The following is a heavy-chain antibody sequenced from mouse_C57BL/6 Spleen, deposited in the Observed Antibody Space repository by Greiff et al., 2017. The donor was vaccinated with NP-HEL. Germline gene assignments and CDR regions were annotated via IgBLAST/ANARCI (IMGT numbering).Heavy chain of an antibody. CDR1: GFTFSSYA. CDR2: ISDGGSYT. CDR3: AREKDAMDY. V-gene: IGHV5-4*01. J-gene: IGHJ4*01. Sequence: EVQVVESGGGLVKPGGSLKLSCAASGFTFSSYAMSWVRQTPEKRLEWVATISDGGSYTYYPDNLKGRFTISRDNAKNNLYLQMSHLKSEDTAMYYCAREKDAMDYWGQGTSVTVSS.